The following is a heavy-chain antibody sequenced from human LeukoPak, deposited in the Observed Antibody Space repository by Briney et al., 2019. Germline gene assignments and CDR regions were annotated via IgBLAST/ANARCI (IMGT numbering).Heavy chain of an antibody. V-gene: IGHV4-34*01. CDR2: INHSGST. D-gene: IGHD3-22*01. CDR3: ALIQAMIGGGGRDY. Sequence: SETLSLTCAVSGGSFRGYYWSCIRQPPGKGLEWMGEINHSGSTKYNPYLKSRVTISANTSKNQSSPTLNSATAADTAVYYCALIQAMIGGGGRDYWGQGTLVTVSS. CDR1: GGSFRGYY. J-gene: IGHJ4*02.